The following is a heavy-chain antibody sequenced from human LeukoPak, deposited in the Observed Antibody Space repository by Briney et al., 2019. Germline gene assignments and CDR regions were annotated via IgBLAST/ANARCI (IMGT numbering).Heavy chain of an antibody. J-gene: IGHJ4*02. CDR2: IIPIFGTA. CDR1: GGTLISYA. D-gene: IGHD5-18*01. Sequence: SVKVSCKASGGTLISYAISWVRQAPGQGLEWMGRIIPIFGTANYAQKFQGRVTITTDTSTSTAYMELSSLRSEDPAVSFRARDQGGYRYGYVDYWGQGTLVTVSS. CDR3: ARDQGGYRYGYVDY. V-gene: IGHV1-69*05.